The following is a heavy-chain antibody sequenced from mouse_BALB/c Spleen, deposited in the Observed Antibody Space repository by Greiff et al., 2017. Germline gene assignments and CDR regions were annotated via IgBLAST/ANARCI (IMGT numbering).Heavy chain of an antibody. D-gene: IGHD2-1*01. Sequence: HVKLQEAGAELVRPGASVKVSCKASCYPFTNYFVGWVKQRPGQGLEWIGVINPGSGGTNYNEKFKGKATLTADKSSSTAYMQLSSLTSDDSAVYFCAREEKIYYGNYGFAYWGQGTLVTVSA. CDR1: CYPFTNYF. V-gene: IGHV1-54*03. CDR3: AREEKIYYGNYGFAY. CDR2: INPGSGGT. J-gene: IGHJ3*01.